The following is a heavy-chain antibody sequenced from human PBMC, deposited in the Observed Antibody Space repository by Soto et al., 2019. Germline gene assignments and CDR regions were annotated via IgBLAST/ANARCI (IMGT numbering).Heavy chain of an antibody. CDR2: ISYDGSNK. D-gene: IGHD4-17*01. CDR1: GFTFSSYG. CDR3: ARSKTVTTFNWFDP. Sequence: QVQLVESGGGVVQPGRSLRLSCAASGFTFSSYGMHWVRQAPRKGLEWGAVISYDGSNKYYADSVKGRFTISRDNSKNTLYRQMNSLRAEDRAVYYCARSKTVTTFNWFDPWGQGTMVTVSS. J-gene: IGHJ5*02. V-gene: IGHV3-30*03.